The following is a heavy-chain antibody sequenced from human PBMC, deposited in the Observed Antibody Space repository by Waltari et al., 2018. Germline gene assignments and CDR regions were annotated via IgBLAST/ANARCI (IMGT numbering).Heavy chain of an antibody. CDR3: ARGYRTGTTPDY. D-gene: IGHD1-7*01. Sequence: QVQLVQSGAEVKKPGSSVKVSCKASGGPFSSYAISWVRQAPGQGLEWMGGTIPIFGTANYAQKFQGRVTITTDESTSTAYMELSSLRSEDTAVYYCARGYRTGTTPDYWGQGTLVTVSS. CDR2: TIPIFGTA. V-gene: IGHV1-69*05. J-gene: IGHJ4*02. CDR1: GGPFSSYA.